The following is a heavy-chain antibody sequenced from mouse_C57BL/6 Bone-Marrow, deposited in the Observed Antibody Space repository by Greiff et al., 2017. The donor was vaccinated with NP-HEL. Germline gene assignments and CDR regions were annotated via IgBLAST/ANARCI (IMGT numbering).Heavy chain of an antibody. J-gene: IGHJ2*01. CDR1: GFTFSSYA. CDR2: ISDGGSYT. V-gene: IGHV5-4*03. CDR3: ARRGSGTYFDY. Sequence: EVHLVESGGGLVKPGGSLKLSCAASGFTFSSYAMSWVRQTPEKRLEWVATISDGGSYTYYPDNVKGRFTISRDNAKNNPYLQMSHLKSEDTAMDYCARRGSGTYFDYWGQGTTLTVSS. D-gene: IGHD3-2*02.